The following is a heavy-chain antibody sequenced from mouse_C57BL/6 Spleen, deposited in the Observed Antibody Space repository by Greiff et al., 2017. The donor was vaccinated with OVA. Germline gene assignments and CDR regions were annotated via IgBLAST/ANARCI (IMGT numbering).Heavy chain of an antibody. J-gene: IGHJ2*01. CDR1: GYTFTSYT. Sequence: QVQLQQSGAELARPGASVKMSCKASGYTFTSYTMHWVKQRPGQGLEWIGYINPSSGYTKYNQKFKDKATLTADKSSSTAYMQLSSLTSEDSAVYYCARADKVVEFDYWGQGTTVTVSA. D-gene: IGHD1-1*01. CDR2: INPSSGYT. CDR3: ARADKVVEFDY. V-gene: IGHV1-4*01.